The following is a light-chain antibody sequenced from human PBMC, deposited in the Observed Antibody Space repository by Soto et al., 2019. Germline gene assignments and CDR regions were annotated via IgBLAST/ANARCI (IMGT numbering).Light chain of an antibody. CDR3: AAWDDSLRGVV. CDR2: SNN. Sequence: QLVLTQPPSASGTPGQRVIISCSGRNSDIGSNTVSWYQQLPGAAPRVLIYSNNQRYSGVPDRFAGSKSGTSASLAISGLQSEDEADYYCAAWDDSLRGVVFGGGTQLTVL. V-gene: IGLV1-44*01. J-gene: IGLJ2*01. CDR1: NSDIGSNT.